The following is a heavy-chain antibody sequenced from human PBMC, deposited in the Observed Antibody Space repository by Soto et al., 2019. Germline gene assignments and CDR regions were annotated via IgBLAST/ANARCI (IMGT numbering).Heavy chain of an antibody. D-gene: IGHD3-9*01. J-gene: IGHJ4*02. CDR1: GGSVSSSNYY. CDR2: IYYSGST. Sequence: QLQLQESGPGLVKPSETLSLTCTVSGGSVSSSNYYWGWIRQSPGKGLEWIGSIYYSGSTYYNPSLESRVTIPVDTSTNQFALKVISVTAADTAVYYCARLEGLATISYYFDYWGQGTRVTVSS. V-gene: IGHV4-39*01. CDR3: ARLEGLATISYYFDY.